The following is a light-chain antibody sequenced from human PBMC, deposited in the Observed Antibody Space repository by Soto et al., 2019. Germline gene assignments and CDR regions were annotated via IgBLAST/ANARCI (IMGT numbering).Light chain of an antibody. CDR1: QSVASH. CDR2: DAS. CDR3: QQYNNCPLT. Sequence: ETMMTQSPATLSVSPGERVTLSCRASQSVASHFAWYQQIPGQAPRLLIYDASTRATGIPARFSGSGSGTEFTLTITTLQSEDLAVYYCQQYNNCPLTFGPGTKVEIK. J-gene: IGKJ3*01. V-gene: IGKV3-15*01.